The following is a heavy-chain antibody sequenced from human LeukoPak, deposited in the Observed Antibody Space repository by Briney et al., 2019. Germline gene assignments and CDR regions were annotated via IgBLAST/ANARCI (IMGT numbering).Heavy chain of an antibody. V-gene: IGHV3-48*03. J-gene: IGHJ4*02. CDR1: GFTFSSYE. CDR3: ARQGGLGFGELGY. D-gene: IGHD3-10*01. Sequence: GGPLRLSCAASGFTFSSYEMNWVRQAPGKGLEWVSYISSSGSTIYYADSVKGRFTISRDNAKNSLYLQMNSLRAEDTAVYYCARQGGLGFGELGYWGQGTLVTVSS. CDR2: ISSSGSTI.